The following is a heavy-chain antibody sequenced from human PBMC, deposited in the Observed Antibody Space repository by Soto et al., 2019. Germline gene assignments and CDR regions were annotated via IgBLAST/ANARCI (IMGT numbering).Heavy chain of an antibody. J-gene: IGHJ3*02. CDR3: VREQTWVNFGAGSFDI. V-gene: IGHV3-53*01. CDR1: GFTVSSNY. Sequence: GGSLRLSCAASGFTVSSNYMSWVRQAPGKGLEWVSVIYSGGSTYYADSVKGRFTISRDNSKNTLYLQMNSLRAEDTAVYYCVREQTWVNFGAGSFDIWVQGTMVTVSS. CDR2: IYSGGST. D-gene: IGHD3-10*01.